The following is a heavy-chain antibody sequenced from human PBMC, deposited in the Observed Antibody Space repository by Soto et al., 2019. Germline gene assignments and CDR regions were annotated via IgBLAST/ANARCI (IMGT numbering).Heavy chain of an antibody. CDR2: IDPSDSYT. CDR3: ARLQAAAGDNDLTFDY. Sequence: EVQLVPSGAEVKKPGESLWISCKCSGYSFTSYWISWVRQMPGKGLEWMGRIDPSDSYTNYSPSFQGHVTISADNSISTAYLQWSGLKASATAMYYCARLQAAAGDNDLTFDYWGQGTLVTVSS. J-gene: IGHJ4*02. D-gene: IGHD6-13*01. V-gene: IGHV5-10-1*01. CDR1: GYSFTSYW.